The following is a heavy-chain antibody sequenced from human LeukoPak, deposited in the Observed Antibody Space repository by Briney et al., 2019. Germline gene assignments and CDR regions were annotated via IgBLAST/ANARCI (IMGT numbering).Heavy chain of an antibody. D-gene: IGHD3-3*01. Sequence: SETLSLTCAVYGGSFSGYYWSWIRQPPGKGLEWIGEINHSGTTNYNPSLKSRVTISVDTSKNQFSLRLSSVTAADTAVYYCARGIPHPRSITIFGVVRTALDYWGKGTLVTVSS. CDR1: GGSFSGYY. V-gene: IGHV4-34*01. CDR3: ARGIPHPRSITIFGVVRTALDY. CDR2: INHSGTT. J-gene: IGHJ4*02.